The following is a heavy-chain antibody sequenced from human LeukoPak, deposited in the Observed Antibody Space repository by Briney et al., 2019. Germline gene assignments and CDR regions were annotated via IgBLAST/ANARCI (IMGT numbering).Heavy chain of an antibody. J-gene: IGHJ5*02. Sequence: GSSVKVSCKASGGTFSSYAISWVRQAPGQGLEWMGGIIPIFGTANYAQKFQGRVTITADKSTSTPYMELSSLRSEDTVVYYSARGGSPYPGVGVMDSNWFDPWGQGTLVTVSS. D-gene: IGHD3-16*01. CDR2: IIPIFGTA. V-gene: IGHV1-69*06. CDR1: GGTFSSYA. CDR3: ARGGSPYPGVGVMDSNWFDP.